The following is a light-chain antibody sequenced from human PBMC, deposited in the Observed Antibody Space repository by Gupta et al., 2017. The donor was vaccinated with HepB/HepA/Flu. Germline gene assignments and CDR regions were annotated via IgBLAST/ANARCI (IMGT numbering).Light chain of an antibody. V-gene: IGKV3-11*01. J-gene: IGKJ4*01. CDR1: QSVSSY. Sequence: EIVLTQSPATLSLSPGERATLSCRASQSVSSYLAWYQQKPGQAPRLLSYDASNRATGIPARFSGSGAGTDFTLTISSPEPEEFAVYYCQQRIYGPPSHTFGGGTKVEIK. CDR2: DAS. CDR3: QQRIYGPPSHT.